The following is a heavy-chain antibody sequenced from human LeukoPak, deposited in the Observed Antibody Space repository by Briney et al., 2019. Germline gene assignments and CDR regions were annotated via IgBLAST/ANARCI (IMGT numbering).Heavy chain of an antibody. CDR1: GGSFSGYY. J-gene: IGHJ4*02. V-gene: IGHV4-34*01. CDR2: INHSGST. Sequence: PSETLSLTCAVYGGSFSGYYWSWIRQPPGKGLEWIGEINHSGSTNYNPSLKSRVTISVDTSKNQFSLKLSSVTAADTAVYYCARAPPTTNFDYWGQGTLVTVSS. D-gene: IGHD1-26*01. CDR3: ARAPPTTNFDY.